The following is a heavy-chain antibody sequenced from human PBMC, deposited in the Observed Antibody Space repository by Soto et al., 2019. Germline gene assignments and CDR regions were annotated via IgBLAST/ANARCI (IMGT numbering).Heavy chain of an antibody. CDR1: GGSISSGGYY. V-gene: IGHV4-31*03. CDR3: ARQGGYYIPAFDY. D-gene: IGHD3-22*01. CDR2: IYYSGST. J-gene: IGHJ4*02. Sequence: SETLSLTCTVSGGSISSGGYYWSWIRQHPGKGLEWIGYIYYSGSTYYNPSLKSRVTISVDTSKNQFSLKLSSVTAADTAVYYCARQGGYYIPAFDYWGQGTLVTVSS.